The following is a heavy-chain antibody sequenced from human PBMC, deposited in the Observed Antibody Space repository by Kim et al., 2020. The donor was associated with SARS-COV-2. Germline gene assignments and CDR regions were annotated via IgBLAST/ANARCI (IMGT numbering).Heavy chain of an antibody. CDR3: ASYFGSGSEGGMDV. D-gene: IGHD3-10*01. CDR1: GFYFRSYG. CDR2: IWKDGSNK. V-gene: IGHV3-33*08. J-gene: IGHJ6*02. Sequence: GGSLRLSCATSGFYFRSYGMHWVRQAPGKGLECVAAIWKDGSNKHYADSVKGRFIITRDNFNNMVYLQMNSLRVEDTAIYYCASYFGSGSEGGMDVWGQG.